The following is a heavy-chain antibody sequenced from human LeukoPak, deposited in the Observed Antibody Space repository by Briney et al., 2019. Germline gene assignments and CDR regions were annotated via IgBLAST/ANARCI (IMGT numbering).Heavy chain of an antibody. V-gene: IGHV3-7*01. D-gene: IGHD1-20*01. CDR3: ARGTNWSPLDFDY. J-gene: IGHJ4*02. Sequence: GGSLGLSCAASGFTFSIYWMSWVRQAPGKGLEWVANIKQDGSEKYYVDSVKGRFTISRDNADNSLYLQMNSLRAEDTAVYFCARGTNWSPLDFDYWGQGTQVTVSS. CDR1: GFTFSIYW. CDR2: IKQDGSEK.